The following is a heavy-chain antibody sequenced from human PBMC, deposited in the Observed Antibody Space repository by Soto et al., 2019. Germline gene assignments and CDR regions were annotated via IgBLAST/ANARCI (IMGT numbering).Heavy chain of an antibody. J-gene: IGHJ5*02. D-gene: IGHD3-10*01. CDR1: GGSISSYY. Sequence: SSETLSLTCTVSGGSISSYYWSWIRQPPGKGLEWIGYIYYSGTTYCNPSLKTRLTMSLDRSNNKFSLTLNSVTAADTALYFCARAQFYSGSGNYNNLMFDAWGKGTQVTVSS. CDR2: IYYSGTT. CDR3: ARAQFYSGSGNYNNLMFDA. V-gene: IGHV4-59*12.